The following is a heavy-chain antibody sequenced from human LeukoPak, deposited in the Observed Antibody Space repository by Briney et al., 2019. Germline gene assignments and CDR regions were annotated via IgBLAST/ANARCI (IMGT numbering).Heavy chain of an antibody. J-gene: IGHJ4*02. Sequence: PSETLSLTCAVFGGSFNGYYWSWIRQPPGKGLEWIGEINHSGSTNYNPSLKSRVTISLDTSKSQFSLKLSSVTAADTAVYFCARTIAVAGFDYWGQGTLVTVSS. CDR2: INHSGST. CDR1: GGSFNGYY. D-gene: IGHD6-19*01. CDR3: ARTIAVAGFDY. V-gene: IGHV4-34*01.